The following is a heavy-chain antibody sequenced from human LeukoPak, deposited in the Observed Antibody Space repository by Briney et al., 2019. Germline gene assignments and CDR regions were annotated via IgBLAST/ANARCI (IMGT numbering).Heavy chain of an antibody. J-gene: IGHJ4*02. CDR3: ARQIQYLGATPIDY. CDR2: IIPILGIA. V-gene: IGHV1-69*04. D-gene: IGHD3-16*01. Sequence: GASVKVSCKASGGTFSSYAISWVRQAPGQGLEWMGRIIPILGIANYAQKFQGRVTITADKSTSTAYMELSSLRSEDTAVYYCARQIQYLGATPIDYWGQGTLVTVSS. CDR1: GGTFSSYA.